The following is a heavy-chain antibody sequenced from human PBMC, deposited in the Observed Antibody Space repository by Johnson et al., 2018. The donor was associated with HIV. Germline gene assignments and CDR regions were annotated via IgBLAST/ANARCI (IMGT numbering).Heavy chain of an antibody. Sequence: QVQLVESGGGVVQPGTSLRLSCAASGFTFSDYAMHWVRQAPGKGLDWVAVISYDGSSTSYADSVKGRFTISRDNAKNTLYLQMNSLRAEDTALYYCARDYRGALDIWGQGTMVTVSS. CDR2: ISYDGSST. D-gene: IGHD4-11*01. CDR3: ARDYRGALDI. V-gene: IGHV3-30*04. CDR1: GFTFSDYA. J-gene: IGHJ3*02.